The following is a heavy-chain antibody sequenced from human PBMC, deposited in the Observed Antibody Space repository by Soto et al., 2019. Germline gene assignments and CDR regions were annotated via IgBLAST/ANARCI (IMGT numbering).Heavy chain of an antibody. Sequence: GASVKVSCKASGYTFTSYYMHWVRQAPGQGLEWMGIINPSGGSTSYAQKFQGRVTMTRDTSTSTVYMELSSLRSEDTAVYYCARALSRPYGDTVLPESDYWGQGTLVTVSS. CDR1: GYTFTSYY. D-gene: IGHD4-17*01. J-gene: IGHJ4*02. CDR2: INPSGGST. CDR3: ARALSRPYGDTVLPESDY. V-gene: IGHV1-46*01.